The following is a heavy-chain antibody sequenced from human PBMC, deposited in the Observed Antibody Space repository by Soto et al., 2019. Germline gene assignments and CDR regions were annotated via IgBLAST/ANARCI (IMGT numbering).Heavy chain of an antibody. D-gene: IGHD3-16*02. CDR1: GFTLSMSA. CDR2: ISDSGDRT. V-gene: IGHV3-23*01. CDR3: AKDRGIIVKAGDAFDV. J-gene: IGHJ3*01. Sequence: GSLRLSCASSGFTLSMSAVNWVRQAPGKGLEWVSYISDSGDRTYYADSVKGRFTISRDRSKNTVSLQMDSLRAENTAVYYCAKDRGIIVKAGDAFDVWGQGTKVTVSS.